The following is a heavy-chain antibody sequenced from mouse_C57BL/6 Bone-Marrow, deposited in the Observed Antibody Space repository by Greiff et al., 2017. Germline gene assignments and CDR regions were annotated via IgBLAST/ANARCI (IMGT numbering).Heavy chain of an antibody. J-gene: IGHJ4*01. Sequence: EVQLQQSGPELVKPGASVKISCKASGYTFTDYYMNWVKQSHGKSLEWIGDINPNNGGTSYNQKFKGKATLTVDKSSSTAYMELRSLTSEDSAVYYCARGVGNSGAMDYWGQGTSVTVSS. CDR2: INPNNGGT. CDR1: GYTFTDYY. CDR3: ARGVGNSGAMDY. D-gene: IGHD2-1*01. V-gene: IGHV1-26*01.